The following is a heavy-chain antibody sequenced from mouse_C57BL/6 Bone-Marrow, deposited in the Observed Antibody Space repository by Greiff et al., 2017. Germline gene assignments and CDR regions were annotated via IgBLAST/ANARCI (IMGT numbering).Heavy chain of an antibody. J-gene: IGHJ3*01. CDR1: GYSITSGYD. D-gene: IGHD2-4*01. CDR3: ARGLYYDYDGAY. CDR2: ISYSGST. V-gene: IGHV3-1*01. Sequence: VQLKESGPGMVKPSQSLSLTCTVTGYSITSGYDWHWIRHFPGNKLEWMGYISYSGSTNYNPSLKSRISITHDTSKNHFFLKLNSVTTEDTATYYCARGLYYDYDGAYWGQGTLVTVSA.